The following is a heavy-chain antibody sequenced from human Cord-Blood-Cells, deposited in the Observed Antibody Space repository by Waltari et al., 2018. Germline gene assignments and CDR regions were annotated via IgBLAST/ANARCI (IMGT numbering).Heavy chain of an antibody. CDR3: ARGGRWLVADAFDI. CDR1: GYTFTSYG. CDR2: ISAYNGHT. Sequence: QVQLVQSGAEVKKPAASVKVSCKASGYTFTSYGISWVRQAPGQGLEWMGWISAYNGHTNYAKTLQGRVTITTDTSTSTAYMELRSLRSDDTAVYYCARGGRWLVADAFDIWGQGTMVTVAS. V-gene: IGHV1-18*01. J-gene: IGHJ3*02. D-gene: IGHD6-19*01.